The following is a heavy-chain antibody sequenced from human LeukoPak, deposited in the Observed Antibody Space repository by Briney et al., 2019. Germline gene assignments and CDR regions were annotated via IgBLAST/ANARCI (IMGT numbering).Heavy chain of an antibody. Sequence: PSETLSLTCTVSGDSISSYYWSWIRQPPGKGLEWIGYIYYSGSTNYKPSLKSRVTISVDTSKNQFSLKLSSVTAADTAVYYCARVDTAMVNAFDIWGQGTMVTVSS. J-gene: IGHJ3*02. CDR1: GDSISSYY. CDR2: IYYSGST. CDR3: ARVDTAMVNAFDI. V-gene: IGHV4-59*12. D-gene: IGHD5-18*01.